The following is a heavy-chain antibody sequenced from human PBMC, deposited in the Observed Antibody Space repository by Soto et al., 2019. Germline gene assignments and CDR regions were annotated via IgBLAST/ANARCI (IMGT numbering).Heavy chain of an antibody. CDR2: ISYDGSNK. V-gene: IGHV3-30-3*01. CDR3: ARGGLHPPHGDGMDV. Sequence: QVQLVESGGGVVQPGRSLRLSCAASGFTFSSYAMHWVRQAPGKGLEWVAVISYDGSNKYYADSVKGRFTISRDNSKSTLYLQMNSLRAEDTAVYYCARGGLHPPHGDGMDVWGQGTTVTVSS. J-gene: IGHJ6*02. D-gene: IGHD4-4*01. CDR1: GFTFSSYA.